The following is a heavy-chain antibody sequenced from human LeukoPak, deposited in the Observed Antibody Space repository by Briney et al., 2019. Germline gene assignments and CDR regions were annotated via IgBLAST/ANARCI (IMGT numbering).Heavy chain of an antibody. V-gene: IGHV1-8*01. Sequence: GASVKVSCKASGYTFTSYDINWVRQATGQGLEWMGWMNPNSGNTGYAQKFQGRVTMTRNTSISTAYMELSSLRSEDTAVYYCARLLDYDFWSGYVYYYGMDVRGQGTTVTVSS. CDR1: GYTFTSYD. CDR2: MNPNSGNT. CDR3: ARLLDYDFWSGYVYYYGMDV. J-gene: IGHJ6*02. D-gene: IGHD3-3*01.